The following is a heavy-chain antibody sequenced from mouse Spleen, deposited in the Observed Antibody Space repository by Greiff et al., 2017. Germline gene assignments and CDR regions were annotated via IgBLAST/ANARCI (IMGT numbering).Heavy chain of an antibody. D-gene: IGHD2-10*02. V-gene: IGHV5-9-3*01. CDR1: GFTFSSYA. Sequence: EVQVVESGGGLVKPGGSLKLSCAASGFTFSSYAMSWVRQTPEKRLEWVATISSGGSYTYYPDSVKGRFTISRDNAKNTLYLQMSSLRSEDTAMYYCARQYGNRYWYFDVWGAGTTVTVSS. CDR2: ISSGGSYT. CDR3: ARQYGNRYWYFDV. J-gene: IGHJ1*01.